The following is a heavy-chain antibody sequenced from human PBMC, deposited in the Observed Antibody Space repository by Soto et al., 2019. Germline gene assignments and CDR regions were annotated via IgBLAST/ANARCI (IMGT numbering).Heavy chain of an antibody. Sequence: GGSLRLSCAASGFTFSSYAIHWVRQAPGKGLEYVSAISSNGVSTYYANSVKGRFTISRDNSKNTLYLQMGSLRAEDMAVYYCARRTTVNGVGAFDIWGQGTMVTVSS. J-gene: IGHJ3*02. D-gene: IGHD4-17*01. CDR1: GFTFSSYA. CDR3: ARRTTVNGVGAFDI. CDR2: ISSNGVST. V-gene: IGHV3-64*01.